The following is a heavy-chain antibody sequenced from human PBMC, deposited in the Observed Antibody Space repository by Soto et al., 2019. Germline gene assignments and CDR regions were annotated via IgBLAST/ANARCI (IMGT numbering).Heavy chain of an antibody. CDR2: IYHSGST. V-gene: IGHV4-39*01. D-gene: IGHD2-2*02. J-gene: IGHJ5*02. CDR1: GGSISSSSYY. CDR3: ARHSLPFLVVPAAIDNWFDP. Sequence: SETLSLTCTVSGGSISSSSYYWGWIRQPPGKGLEWIGSIYHSGSTYYNPSLKSRVTISVDTSKNQFSLKLSSVTAADTAVYYCARHSLPFLVVPAAIDNWFDPWGQGTLVTVSS.